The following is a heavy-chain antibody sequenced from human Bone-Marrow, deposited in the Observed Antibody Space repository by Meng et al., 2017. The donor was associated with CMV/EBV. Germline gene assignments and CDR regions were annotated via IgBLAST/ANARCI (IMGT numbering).Heavy chain of an antibody. CDR2: IYPGDSDT. V-gene: IGHV5-51*01. Sequence: GGSLRLSCKGSGYSFTSYWIGWVRQMPGKGLEWMGIIYPGDSDTRYSPSFQGQVTISADKSISTAYLQWSSLKASDTAMYYCARRPQRWLQLGVGFDYWGQGTLVTFSS. J-gene: IGHJ4*02. CDR1: GYSFTSYW. CDR3: ARRPQRWLQLGVGFDY. D-gene: IGHD5-24*01.